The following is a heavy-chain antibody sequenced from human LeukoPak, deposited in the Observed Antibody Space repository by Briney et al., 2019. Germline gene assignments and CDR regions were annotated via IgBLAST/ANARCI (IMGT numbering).Heavy chain of an antibody. CDR3: ARVPFFLVPAAGHFYFDY. CDR2: IYHSGST. CDR1: GGSISSGGYY. Sequence: SQTLSLTCTVSGGSISSGGYYWSWIRQPPGKGLEWIGYIYHSGSTYYNPSLKSRVTISVDRSKNQFSLKLSSVTAADTAVYYCARVPFFLVPAAGHFYFDYWGQGTLVTVSS. V-gene: IGHV4-30-2*01. J-gene: IGHJ4*02. D-gene: IGHD6-13*01.